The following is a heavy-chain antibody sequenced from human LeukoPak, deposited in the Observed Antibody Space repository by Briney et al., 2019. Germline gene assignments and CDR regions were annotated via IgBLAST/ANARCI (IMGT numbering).Heavy chain of an antibody. Sequence: PGGSLRLSCAASGFTFSNYEMNWVRQAPGKGLEWVSYIITSGTTIYYADSVKGRFTISRDNAKNSLYLQMNSLRAEDTAVYYCARQRYQRDGFVIWGQGTMVTVSS. CDR2: IITSGTTI. J-gene: IGHJ3*02. CDR1: GFTFSNYE. CDR3: ARQRYQRDGFVI. V-gene: IGHV3-48*03. D-gene: IGHD2-2*01.